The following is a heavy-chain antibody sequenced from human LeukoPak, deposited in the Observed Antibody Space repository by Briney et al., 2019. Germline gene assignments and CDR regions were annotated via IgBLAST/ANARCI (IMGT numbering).Heavy chain of an antibody. J-gene: IGHJ4*02. CDR2: TYYRSKWYY. CDR1: GDSVSSSSAA. CDR3: ARDPVGGSTIFDY. D-gene: IGHD1-26*01. Sequence: SQTLSLTCAISGDSVSSSSAAWNWIRQSPSRGFEWLGRTYYRSKWYYDYAVAVKSRISINPDTSKNQFSLQLSSVTPEDTAVYYCARDPVGGSTIFDYWGQGTLVTVSS. V-gene: IGHV6-1*01.